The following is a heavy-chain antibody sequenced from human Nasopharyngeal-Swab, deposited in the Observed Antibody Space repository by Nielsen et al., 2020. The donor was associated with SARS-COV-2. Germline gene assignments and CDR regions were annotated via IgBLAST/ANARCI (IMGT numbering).Heavy chain of an antibody. CDR2: INHSGST. D-gene: IGHD5-12*01. CDR1: GGSFSGYD. V-gene: IGHV4-34*01. Sequence: GSLRLSCAVYGGSFSGYDWSWIRQPPGKGLEWIGEINHSGSTNYNPSLKSRVTISVDTSKNQFSLKLSSVTAADTAVYYCARGAPLRDFDYWGQGTLVTVSS. CDR3: ARGAPLRDFDY. J-gene: IGHJ4*02.